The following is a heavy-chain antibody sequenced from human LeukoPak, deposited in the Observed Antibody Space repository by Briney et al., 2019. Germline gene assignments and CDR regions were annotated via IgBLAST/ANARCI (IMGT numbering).Heavy chain of an antibody. J-gene: IGHJ4*02. CDR3: ARVVSASRITISGVVIVYFHY. V-gene: IGHV4-30-4*08. CDR1: GGSISSGDYY. Sequence: SQTLSLTCTVSGGSISSGDYYWSWIRQPPGKGLEWIGYIYYSGSTYYNPSLKSRVTISVDTSKNQFSLKLSSVTAADTAMYYCARVVSASRITISGVVIVYFHYWAQGTLVTVSS. D-gene: IGHD3-3*01. CDR2: IYYSGST.